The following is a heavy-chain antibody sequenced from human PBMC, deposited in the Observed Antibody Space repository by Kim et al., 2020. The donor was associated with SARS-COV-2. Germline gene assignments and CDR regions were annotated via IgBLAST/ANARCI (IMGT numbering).Heavy chain of an antibody. D-gene: IGHD3-10*01. CDR3: AKDGYGTGNYDTLNFDH. CDR2: VTYARGKT. Sequence: GGSLRLSCAASGFTFSNHAMTWVRQAPGKGLEWVSTVTYARGKTFYADSVKGRFIISRDNSKNTVSLHMNSLRAEDTAVYYCAKDGYGTGNYDTLNFDHWGQGTQVTVSS. CDR1: GFTFSNHA. V-gene: IGHV3-23*01. J-gene: IGHJ4*02.